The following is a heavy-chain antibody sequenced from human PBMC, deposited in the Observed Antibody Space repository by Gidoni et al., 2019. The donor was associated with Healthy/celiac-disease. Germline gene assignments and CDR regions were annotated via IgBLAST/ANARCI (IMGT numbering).Heavy chain of an antibody. J-gene: IGHJ4*02. D-gene: IGHD2-15*01. V-gene: IGHV3-21*01. CDR1: VFTFISYS. CDR3: ARGKVVVAATRGDNFDY. CDR2: ISSSSSYI. Sequence: ELQLVESGGVLVKPGGSLRLSCAASVFTFISYSMNWVRQAPGKGLEWVASISSSSSYIYYADSVKGRLTISRDNAKNSLYLQMNSMRAEDTAVYYCARGKVVVAATRGDNFDYWGQGTLVTVSS.